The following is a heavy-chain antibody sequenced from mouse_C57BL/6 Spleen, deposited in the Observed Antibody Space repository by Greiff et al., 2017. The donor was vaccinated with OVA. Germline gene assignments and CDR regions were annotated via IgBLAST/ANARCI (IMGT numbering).Heavy chain of an antibody. Sequence: QVQLQQPGAELVKPGASVKLSCKASGYTFTSYWMHWVKQRPGRGLEWLGRIDPNRGGTKYNEKFKSKATLTVDKPSSTAYMQLSSLTSEDSAVYYCARGEQLRLYFDYWGQGTTLTVSS. J-gene: IGHJ2*01. CDR1: GYTFTSYW. D-gene: IGHD3-2*02. CDR3: ARGEQLRLYFDY. CDR2: IDPNRGGT. V-gene: IGHV1-72*01.